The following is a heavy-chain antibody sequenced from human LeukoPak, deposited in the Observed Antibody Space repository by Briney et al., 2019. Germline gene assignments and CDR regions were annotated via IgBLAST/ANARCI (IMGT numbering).Heavy chain of an antibody. V-gene: IGHV1-69*05. Sequence: SVKVSCKASGGTFTSYAISWVRQAPGQGLEWMGGIIPIFGAANYAQKFQGRVTITMDESTSTAYMELSSLRSEDTAVYYCAREVSYYFDYWGQRTLVTASS. J-gene: IGHJ4*02. CDR2: IIPIFGAA. CDR3: AREVSYYFDY. CDR1: GGTFTSYA.